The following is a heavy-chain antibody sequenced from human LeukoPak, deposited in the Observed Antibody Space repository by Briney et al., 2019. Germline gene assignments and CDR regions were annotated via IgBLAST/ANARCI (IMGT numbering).Heavy chain of an antibody. CDR1: GFTFSDYY. V-gene: IGHV3-11*06. CDR2: ISSSSSYT. Sequence: PGGSLRLSCAASGFTFSDYYVSWIRQAPGKGLEWVSYISSSSSYTNYADSVKGRFTISRDNAKNSLYLQMNSLRVEDTAVYYCARGGGYSYVTNWGQGTLVTVSS. CDR3: ARGGGYSYVTN. J-gene: IGHJ4*02. D-gene: IGHD5-18*01.